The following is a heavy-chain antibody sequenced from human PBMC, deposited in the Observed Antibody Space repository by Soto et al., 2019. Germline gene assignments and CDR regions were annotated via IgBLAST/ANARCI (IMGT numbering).Heavy chain of an antibody. J-gene: IGHJ4*02. V-gene: IGHV1-69*13. CDR1: GGTFSSYA. CDR3: ARDKASSGWYGFDY. Sequence: GASVKVSCKASGGTFSSYAISWVRQAPGQGLEWMGGIIPIFGTANYAQKFQSRVTITADESTSTAYMELSSLRSEDTAVYYCARDKASSGWYGFDYWGQGTLVTVSS. D-gene: IGHD6-19*01. CDR2: IIPIFGTA.